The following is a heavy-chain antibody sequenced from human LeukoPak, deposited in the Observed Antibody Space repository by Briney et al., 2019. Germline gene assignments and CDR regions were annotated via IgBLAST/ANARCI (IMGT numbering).Heavy chain of an antibody. CDR3: ARGVNFRPNLFGVVIIPVSGFDY. V-gene: IGHV4-34*01. D-gene: IGHD3-3*01. CDR2: INHSGST. Sequence: SQTLSLTCAVYGGSFSGYYWSWIRQPPGKGLEWIGEINHSGSTNYNPSLKSRVTISVDTSKNQFSLKLSSVTAADTAVYYCARGVNFRPNLFGVVIIPVSGFDYWGQGTLVTVSS. CDR1: GGSFSGYY. J-gene: IGHJ4*02.